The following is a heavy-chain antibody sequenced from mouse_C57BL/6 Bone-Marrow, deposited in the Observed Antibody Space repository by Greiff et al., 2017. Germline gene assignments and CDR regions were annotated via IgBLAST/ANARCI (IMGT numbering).Heavy chain of an antibody. CDR1: GYTFTSYW. J-gene: IGHJ1*03. V-gene: IGHV1-69*01. Sequence: VQLQQPGAELVMPGASVKLSCKASGYTFTSYWMHWVKQRPGQGLEWIGEIDPSDSYTNYNQKFKGKSTLTVDKSSSTAYMQLSSLTSEDSAVYYCARRGDYVYWYFDVWGTGTTVTVSS. CDR2: IDPSDSYT. CDR3: ARRGDYVYWYFDV. D-gene: IGHD2-4*01.